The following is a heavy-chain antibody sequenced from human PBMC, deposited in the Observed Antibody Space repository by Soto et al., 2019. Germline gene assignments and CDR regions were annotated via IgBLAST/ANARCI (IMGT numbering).Heavy chain of an antibody. CDR3: ARCITLVRGVRSYGMDV. CDR2: INAGNDNT. CDR1: GYTFTSYA. J-gene: IGHJ6*02. Sequence: ASVKVSCKASGYTFTSYAMHWVRQAPGQRLEWMGWINAGNDNTKYSQKFQGRVTITRDTSASTAYMELSSLRSEDTAVYYCARCITLVRGVRSYGMDVWGQGTTVTVSS. V-gene: IGHV1-3*01. D-gene: IGHD3-10*01.